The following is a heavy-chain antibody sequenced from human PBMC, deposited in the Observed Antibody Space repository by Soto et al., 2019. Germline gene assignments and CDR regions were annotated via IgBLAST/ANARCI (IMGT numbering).Heavy chain of an antibody. CDR2: IYSGGST. Sequence: GGSLRLSCAASGFSVSTNYMTWVRQAPGKGLEWVSVIYSGGSTYYADSVKGRFTIPRDNSKNTLHFQMNSLRAEDTAVYYCARGRGSLYYFDFWGRGTLVTVSS. CDR3: ARGRGSLYYFDF. CDR1: GFSVSTNY. D-gene: IGHD1-26*01. V-gene: IGHV3-53*01. J-gene: IGHJ4*02.